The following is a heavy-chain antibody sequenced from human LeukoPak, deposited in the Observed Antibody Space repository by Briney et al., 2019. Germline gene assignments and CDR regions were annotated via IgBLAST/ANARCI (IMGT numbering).Heavy chain of an antibody. CDR2: VSYDGSNK. Sequence: GGSLRLSCAASGFTFSSYGMHWVRQAPGKGLEWVAVVSYDGSNKYYADSVKGRFTISRDNSKNTLYLQMNSLRPEDTAVYYCAKDSYYGSGSYFYFDYWGQGTLVTVSS. CDR3: AKDSYYGSGSYFYFDY. CDR1: GFTFSSYG. J-gene: IGHJ4*02. D-gene: IGHD3-10*01. V-gene: IGHV3-30*18.